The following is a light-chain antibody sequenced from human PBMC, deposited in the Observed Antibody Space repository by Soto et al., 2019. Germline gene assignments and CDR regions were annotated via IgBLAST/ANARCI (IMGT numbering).Light chain of an antibody. CDR1: QSISSY. V-gene: IGKV1-39*01. CDR3: HQSYSPPIT. CDR2: AAS. Sequence: DIQMTQSPSSLSASVGDRVTITCRASQSISSYLNWYQQKPGKAPKLLIYAASSLQSGVPSRFSGSGSGTDFTLNISSLQPEDFATYYCHQSYSPPITFGQGTRLEIK. J-gene: IGKJ5*01.